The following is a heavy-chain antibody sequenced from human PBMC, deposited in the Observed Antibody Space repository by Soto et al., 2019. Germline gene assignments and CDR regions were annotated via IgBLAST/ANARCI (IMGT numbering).Heavy chain of an antibody. CDR2: IRSKAYGGTA. D-gene: IGHD6-13*01. Sequence: GGSLRLSCTASGFTFGDYAMSWVRQAPGKGLEWVGFIRSKAYGGTAEYAASVKGRFTISRDDSKSIAYLQMNSLKTEDTAVYYCTRDHEPGSWRYYYGMDVWGQGTTVTVSS. CDR3: TRDHEPGSWRYYYGMDV. CDR1: GFTFGDYA. J-gene: IGHJ6*02. V-gene: IGHV3-49*04.